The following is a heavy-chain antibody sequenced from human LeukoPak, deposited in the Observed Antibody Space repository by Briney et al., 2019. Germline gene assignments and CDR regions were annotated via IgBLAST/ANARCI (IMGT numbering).Heavy chain of an antibody. CDR2: ISWNSGSI. J-gene: IGHJ4*02. CDR1: GFTFDDYA. D-gene: IGHD1-26*01. V-gene: IGHV3-9*03. CDR3: AKGHSKCELLIDY. Sequence: GRSLRLSCAASGFTFDDYAMHWVRQAPGKGLEWVSGISWNSGSIGYADSVKGRFTISRDNAKNSLYLQMNSLRAEDMALYYCAKGHSKCELLIDYWGQGTLVTVSS.